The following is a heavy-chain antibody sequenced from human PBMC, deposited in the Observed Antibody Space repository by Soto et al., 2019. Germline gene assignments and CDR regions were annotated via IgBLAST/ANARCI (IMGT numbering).Heavy chain of an antibody. Sequence: PGGALRLSCAASGFTFRSYAITWVRQAPGKGLEWVSAISGGGGSTYYADSVKGRFTISRDNSRNTLYLQMNSLRAEDTALYYCAKDPYDTSGYFQDYWGQGTLVTVSS. CDR2: ISGGGGST. CDR3: AKDPYDTSGYFQDY. J-gene: IGHJ4*02. D-gene: IGHD3-22*01. CDR1: GFTFRSYA. V-gene: IGHV3-23*01.